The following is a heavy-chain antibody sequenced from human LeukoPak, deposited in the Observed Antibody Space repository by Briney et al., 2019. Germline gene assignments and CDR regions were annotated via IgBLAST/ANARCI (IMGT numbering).Heavy chain of an antibody. CDR1: GYTFTSYD. J-gene: IGHJ4*02. CDR3: ARDPSNTSGWYIYFDF. Sequence: ASVKVSCKASGYTFTSYDINWVRQAPGQGLEWMGWISTYNGDTKYAQKLQGRFTMTSDTSTSTVYMELRSLTSDDTAVYYCARDPSNTSGWYIYFDFWGQGTLVTVSS. V-gene: IGHV1-18*01. D-gene: IGHD6-19*01. CDR2: ISTYNGDT.